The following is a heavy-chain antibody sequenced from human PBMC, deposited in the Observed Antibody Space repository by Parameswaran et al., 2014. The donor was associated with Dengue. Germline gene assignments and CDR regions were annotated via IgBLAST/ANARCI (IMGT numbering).Heavy chain of an antibody. D-gene: IGHD2-2*01. Sequence: VRQAPGKGLEWVSYISSSGSTIYYADSVKGRFTISRDNAKNSLYLQMNSLRAEDTAVYYCARANSASWGNWYFDLWGRGTLVTVSS. CDR2: ISSSGSTI. CDR3: ARANSASWGNWYFDL. V-gene: IGHV3-11*01. J-gene: IGHJ2*01.